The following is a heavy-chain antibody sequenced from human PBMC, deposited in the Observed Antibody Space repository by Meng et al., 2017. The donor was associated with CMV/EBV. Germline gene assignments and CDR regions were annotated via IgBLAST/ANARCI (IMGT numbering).Heavy chain of an antibody. CDR1: GGSISSGDYY. V-gene: IGHV4-30-4*08. CDR2: IYYSGST. Sequence: VPLQDAGPELVKPSQTLSLTCTVSGGSISSGDYYWSWIRQPPGKGLEWIGYIYYSGSTYYNPSLKSRVTISVDTSKNQFSLKLSSVTAADTAVYYCARVTSRVAGAFDYWGQGTLVTVSS. CDR3: ARVTSRVAGAFDY. J-gene: IGHJ4*02. D-gene: IGHD1-14*01.